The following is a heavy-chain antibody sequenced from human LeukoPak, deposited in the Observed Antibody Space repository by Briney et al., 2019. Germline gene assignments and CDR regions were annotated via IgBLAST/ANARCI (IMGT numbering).Heavy chain of an antibody. D-gene: IGHD3-3*01. CDR1: GGSISSGSYY. CDR2: IYTSGST. Sequence: PSQTLSLTCTVSGGSISSGSYYWSWIRQPAGKGLEWIGRIYTSGSTNYNPSLKSRVTISVDTSKNQFSLKLSSVTAADTAVYYCASQAEWFLFAFDPWGQGTLVTVYS. J-gene: IGHJ5*02. CDR3: ASQAEWFLFAFDP. V-gene: IGHV4-61*02.